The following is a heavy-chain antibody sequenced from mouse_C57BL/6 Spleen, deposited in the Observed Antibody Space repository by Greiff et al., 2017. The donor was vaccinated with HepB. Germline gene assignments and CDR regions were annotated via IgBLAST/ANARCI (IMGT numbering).Heavy chain of an antibody. Sequence: EVKVVESGEGLVKPGGSLKLSCAASGFTFSSYAMSWVRQTPEKRLEWVAYISSGGDYIYYADTVKGRFTISRDNARNTLYLQMSSLKSEDTAMYYCTRGGLTGPWFAYWGQGTLVTVSA. CDR2: ISSGGDYI. CDR3: TRGGLTGPWFAY. D-gene: IGHD4-1*01. V-gene: IGHV5-9-1*02. CDR1: GFTFSSYA. J-gene: IGHJ3*01.